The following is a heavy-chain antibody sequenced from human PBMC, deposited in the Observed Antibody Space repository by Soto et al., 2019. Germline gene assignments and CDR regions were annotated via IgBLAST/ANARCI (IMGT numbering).Heavy chain of an antibody. D-gene: IGHD2-15*01. CDR3: ARVVVVGVNWFDP. CDR2: ISANNGNT. V-gene: IGHV1-18*01. CDR1: GYTFTGYG. Sequence: QVQLLQSGAEVKEPGASVRVSCKASGYTFTGYGITWVRQAPGQGPEWMGWISANNGNTNYAQNLQGRVTMTTDTSTNTVYMELRSLRSDDTAVYYCARVVVVGVNWFDPWGQGTLVTVSS. J-gene: IGHJ5*02.